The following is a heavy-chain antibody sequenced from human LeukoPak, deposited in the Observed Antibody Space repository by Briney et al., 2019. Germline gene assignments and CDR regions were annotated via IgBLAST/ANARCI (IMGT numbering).Heavy chain of an antibody. CDR1: GGSISSYY. CDR3: ARHARYFDL. Sequence: PSETLSLTCTVSGGSISSYYWTWIRQPTGKGLEWIGYITYSWTTHYNPSLMSRVTISLDMSKNQFSLNLRSVTASDTAVYYCARHARYFDLWGRGALVTVSS. J-gene: IGHJ2*01. CDR2: ITYSWTT. V-gene: IGHV4-59*08.